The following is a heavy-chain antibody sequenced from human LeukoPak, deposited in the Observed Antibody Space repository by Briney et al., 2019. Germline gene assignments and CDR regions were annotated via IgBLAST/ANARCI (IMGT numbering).Heavy chain of an antibody. CDR2: ISGSGGST. D-gene: IGHD4-17*01. V-gene: IGHV3-23*01. CDR3: AKDHYGDYYFDY. Sequence: GGSLRLSCAAPGFTFSSYAMSWVRQAPGKGLEWVSAISGSGGSTYYADSVKGRFTISRDNSKNTLYLQMNSLRAEDTAVYYCAKDHYGDYYFDYWGQGTLVTVSS. CDR1: GFTFSSYA. J-gene: IGHJ4*02.